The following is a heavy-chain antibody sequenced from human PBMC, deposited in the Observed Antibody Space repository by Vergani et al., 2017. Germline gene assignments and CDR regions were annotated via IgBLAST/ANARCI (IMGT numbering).Heavy chain of an antibody. V-gene: IGHV7-4-1*02. D-gene: IGHD6-6*01. CDR1: GYTFTNYA. CDR3: ARGARCITNSCFFHYYYGMDV. Sequence: QVQLVQSGSELKKPGASVKVSCRASGYTFTNYAINWLRQAPGQGLEWMGWINTNTGNPTFDRGFTGRFVFSLDTSVSTAYLQIISLKAEDTAVYYCARGARCITNSCFFHYYYGMDVWGQGTTVTVSS. CDR2: INTNTGNP. J-gene: IGHJ6*02.